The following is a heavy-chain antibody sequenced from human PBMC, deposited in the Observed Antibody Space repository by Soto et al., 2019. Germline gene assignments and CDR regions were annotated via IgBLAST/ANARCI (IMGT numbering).Heavy chain of an antibody. CDR2: ISTGGGST. CDR3: ARSREIIASAGSFDY. CDR1: GFTFSSHF. D-gene: IGHD6-25*01. V-gene: IGHV3-23*01. J-gene: IGHJ4*02. Sequence: EVQLLESGGGLVQPGGSLRLAWAASGFTFSSHFMSWVRQAPGKGLEGVSGISTGGGSTDYADSVKGRFTISRDNSKNTLHLQMKSLRAEDTAVYYCARSREIIASAGSFDYWGQGTLVTVSS.